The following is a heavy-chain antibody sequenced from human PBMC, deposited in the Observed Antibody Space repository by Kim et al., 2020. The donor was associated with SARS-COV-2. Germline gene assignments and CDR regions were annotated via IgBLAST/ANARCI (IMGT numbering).Heavy chain of an antibody. CDR3: ARGGDFFDY. V-gene: IGHV3-7*03. CDR2: K. J-gene: IGHJ4*02. Sequence: KYYGEYVRGRFTISRDNSRNTLYLQMSSLGVEDTAVYYCARGGDFFDYWGRGTLVTVSS.